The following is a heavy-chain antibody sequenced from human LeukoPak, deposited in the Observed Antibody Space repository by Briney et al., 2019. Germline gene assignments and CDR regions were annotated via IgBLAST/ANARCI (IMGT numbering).Heavy chain of an antibody. V-gene: IGHV1-8*03. CDR3: ARDYSNYAHNFDY. CDR2: MNPNSGNT. CDR1: GYTFTSYD. Sequence: ASVKVSCKASGYTFTSYDINWVRQATGQGLEWMGWMNPNSGNTGYAQKFQGRVTITRNTSISTAYMELSSLRSEGTAVYYCARDYSNYAHNFDYWGQGTLVTVSS. J-gene: IGHJ4*02. D-gene: IGHD4-11*01.